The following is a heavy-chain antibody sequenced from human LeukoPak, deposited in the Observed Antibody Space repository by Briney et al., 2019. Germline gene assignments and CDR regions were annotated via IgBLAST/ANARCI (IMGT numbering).Heavy chain of an antibody. CDR2: MNSDASST. J-gene: IGHJ4*02. V-gene: IGHV3-74*01. Sequence: GGSLRLSCVASGFTFTHYWMHWVRQAPGKGLVWVARMNSDASSTSYADSVKGRSTISRDNAKKTLYLQMNSLRAEDTAVYYCARGPDYGGPLRGQGTLVTVSP. CDR3: ARGPDYGGPL. D-gene: IGHD4-23*01. CDR1: GFTFTHYW.